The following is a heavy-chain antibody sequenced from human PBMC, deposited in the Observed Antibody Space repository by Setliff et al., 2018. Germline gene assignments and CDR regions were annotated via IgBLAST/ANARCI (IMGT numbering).Heavy chain of an antibody. D-gene: IGHD1-26*01. CDR2: ITDTGRT. J-gene: IGHJ4*02. CDR3: ARGSGSFPFDY. Sequence: SETLSLTCTVYGGPLSGFSWNWIRQSPGGGLEWIGEITDTGRTKYIPSLKSRVTISIHMSWNQFSLRLSSLTAADTAVYYCARGSGSFPFDYWGLGTLVTVS. V-gene: IGHV4-34*01. CDR1: GGPLSGFS.